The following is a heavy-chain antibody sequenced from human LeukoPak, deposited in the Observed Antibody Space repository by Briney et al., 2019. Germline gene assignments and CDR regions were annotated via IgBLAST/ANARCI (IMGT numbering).Heavy chain of an antibody. Sequence: GGSLRLSCAASGFTFSSYSMNWVRQAPGKGLEWVSYISSSSSTIYYADSVKGRFTISRDNAKNSLYLQMNSLRAEDTAVYYCARDLRDGIAVAGSWGQGTLVTVSS. CDR3: ARDLRDGIAVAGS. J-gene: IGHJ4*02. D-gene: IGHD6-19*01. CDR2: ISSSSSTI. CDR1: GFTFSSYS. V-gene: IGHV3-48*01.